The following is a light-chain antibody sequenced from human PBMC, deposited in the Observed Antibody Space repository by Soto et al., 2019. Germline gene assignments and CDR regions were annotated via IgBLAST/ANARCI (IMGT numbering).Light chain of an antibody. Sequence: IQLTQSPSSLSASIGDRVTITCRASQGISSFLAWYQQKPGKAPKLLIYAASTLQSGIPSRFSGSGSGKDFTLTISSLQPEDFATYYCQQLNIDSYPITFGQGTRLEIK. CDR2: AAS. CDR1: QGISSF. CDR3: QQLNIDSYPIT. J-gene: IGKJ5*01. V-gene: IGKV1-9*01.